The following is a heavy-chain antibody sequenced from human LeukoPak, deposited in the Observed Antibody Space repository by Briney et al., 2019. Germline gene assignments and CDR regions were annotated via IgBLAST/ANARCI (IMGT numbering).Heavy chain of an antibody. J-gene: IGHJ3*02. D-gene: IGHD3-10*01. CDR2: IYYSGST. CDR1: GFTFTRYW. V-gene: IGHV4-38-2*01. CDR3: ARWEVRLNAFEM. Sequence: PGGSLRLSCAASGFTFTRYWMHWVRQAPGKGLEWIGSIYYSGSTYYNPSLKSRVTTSVDTSKNQFSLSLSSVTAADTAVYYCARWEVRLNAFEMWGQGTMVTVSS.